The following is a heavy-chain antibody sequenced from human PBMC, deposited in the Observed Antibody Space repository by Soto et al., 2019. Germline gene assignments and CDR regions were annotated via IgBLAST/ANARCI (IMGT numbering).Heavy chain of an antibody. D-gene: IGHD1-26*01. Sequence: EVQLVESGGGLVQPGGSLRLSCAASGFTFRDHYMDWVRQAPGKGLEWVARSRNRVNRHTTEYAASVKGRFTISRDESKSSLYLQINSLKIEDTAVYYCTRGLLGGAPSYTFHGIDVWVQGTTVTVSS. V-gene: IGHV3-72*01. CDR3: TRGLLGGAPSYTFHGIDV. CDR2: SRNRVNRHTT. CDR1: GFTFRDHY. J-gene: IGHJ6*01.